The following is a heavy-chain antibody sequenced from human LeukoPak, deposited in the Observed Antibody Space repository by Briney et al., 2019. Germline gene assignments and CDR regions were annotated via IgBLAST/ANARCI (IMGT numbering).Heavy chain of an antibody. J-gene: IGHJ5*02. Sequence: ASVKVSCKASGYTFTSYYMHWVRQAPGQGLEWMGLINPIGSSTNYAQKFQGRVTMTRDMSTSTVYMELSSLTSEDTAVYYCARARYFDWLLAWFDPWGQGTLVTVSS. D-gene: IGHD3-9*01. V-gene: IGHV1-46*01. CDR3: ARARYFDWLLAWFDP. CDR2: INPIGSST. CDR1: GYTFTSYY.